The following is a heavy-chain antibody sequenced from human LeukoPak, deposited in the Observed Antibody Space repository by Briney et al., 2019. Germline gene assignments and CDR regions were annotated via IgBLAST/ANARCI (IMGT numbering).Heavy chain of an antibody. CDR1: GFTFSSYS. Sequence: GGSLRLSCAASGFTFSSYSMNWVRQAPGKGLEWVSSISSSSYIYYADSVKGRFTISRDNAKNSLYLQMNSLRAEDTAVYYCAKDYDSSGYCTHWGQGTLVTVSS. J-gene: IGHJ4*02. V-gene: IGHV3-21*01. D-gene: IGHD3-22*01. CDR2: ISSSSYI. CDR3: AKDYDSSGYCTH.